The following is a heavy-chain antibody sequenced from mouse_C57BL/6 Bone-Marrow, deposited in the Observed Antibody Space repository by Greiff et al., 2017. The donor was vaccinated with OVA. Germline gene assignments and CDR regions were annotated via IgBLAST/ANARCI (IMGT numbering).Heavy chain of an antibody. D-gene: IGHD2-5*01. V-gene: IGHV10-3*01. CDR3: VREGGCSNYPAWFSD. J-gene: IGHJ3*01. Sequence: VQLKESGGGLVQPKGSLKLSCAASGFTFNTYAMHWVRQAPGKGLEWVARIRSKSSNYATYYADSVKDRFTISRDDSQSMLYLKMNNLKTEDTGMYCCVREGGCSNYPAWFSDRGQGALVSVSA. CDR1: GFTFNTYA. CDR2: IRSKSSNYAT.